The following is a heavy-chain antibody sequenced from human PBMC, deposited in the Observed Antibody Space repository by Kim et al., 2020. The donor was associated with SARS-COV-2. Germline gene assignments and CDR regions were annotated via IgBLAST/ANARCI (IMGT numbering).Heavy chain of an antibody. V-gene: IGHV3-33*05. Sequence: GGSLRLSCAGSGFTFSGYGMHWVRQAPGKGLEWGALITNDGSGRYHADSVKGRFTISRDDSKNMMYLQMNSLRAEDTAVYYCARVGYPSGWDFDHWGQGTLVIVSS. CDR1: GFTFSGYG. CDR2: ITNDGSGR. CDR3: ARVGYPSGWDFDH. J-gene: IGHJ4*02. D-gene: IGHD6-19*01.